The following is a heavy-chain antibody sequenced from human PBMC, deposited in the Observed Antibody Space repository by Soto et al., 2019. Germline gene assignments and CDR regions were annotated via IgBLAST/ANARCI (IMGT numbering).Heavy chain of an antibody. Sequence: ASVKVSCKVSGYTLTELSMHWVRQAPGKGLEWMGGFDPEDGETIYAQKFQGRVTMTEDTSTDTAYMELSSLRSEDTAVYYCATSGSYHSSGSIRGNWFDPWGQGTLVT. CDR1: GYTLTELS. J-gene: IGHJ5*02. CDR3: ATSGSYHSSGSIRGNWFDP. D-gene: IGHD3-22*01. CDR2: FDPEDGET. V-gene: IGHV1-24*01.